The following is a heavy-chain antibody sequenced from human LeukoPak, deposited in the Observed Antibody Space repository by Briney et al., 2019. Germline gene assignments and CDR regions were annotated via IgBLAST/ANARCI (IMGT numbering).Heavy chain of an antibody. J-gene: IGHJ5*02. CDR3: ARTTSSGWYRWFDP. V-gene: IGHV1-18*01. CDR2: ISGYNGHT. CDR1: GYTFTSYG. D-gene: IGHD6-19*01. Sequence: ASVKVSCKASGYTFTSYGISWVRQAPGQGLEWMGWISGYNGHTKYAQKLQGRVTMTTDTSTSTAYMELRSLKASDTAMYYCARTTSSGWYRWFDPWGQGTLVTVSS.